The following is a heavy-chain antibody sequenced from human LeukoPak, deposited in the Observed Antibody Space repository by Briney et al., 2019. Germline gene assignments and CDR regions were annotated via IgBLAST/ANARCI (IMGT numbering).Heavy chain of an antibody. CDR1: GGSISSGGYY. J-gene: IGHJ5*02. D-gene: IGHD2-15*01. CDR3: ARAGYCSGGSCYPGTDQWFDP. V-gene: IGHV4-31*03. CDR2: IYYSGST. Sequence: SQTLSLTCTVSGGSISSGGYYWSWIRQHPGKGLEWIGYIYYSGSTYYNPTLKSRVTISVDTSKNQFSLKLSSVTAADTAVYYCARAGYCSGGSCYPGTDQWFDPWGQGTLVTVSS.